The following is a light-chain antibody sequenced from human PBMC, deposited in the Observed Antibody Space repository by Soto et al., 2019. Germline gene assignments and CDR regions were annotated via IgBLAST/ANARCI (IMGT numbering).Light chain of an antibody. CDR1: SSDVWSHDL. CDR3: CSYAGSPTFA. CDR2: EGS. Sequence: QSVLTQPASVSGSPGQSITISCTGTSSDVWSHDLVSWYQQYPGKAPKLMIYEGSKRPSGVSNRFSGSQSGTTASLTVSGLQAEDEADYYCCSYAGSPTFAFGGGTKLTVL. V-gene: IGLV2-23*03. J-gene: IGLJ2*01.